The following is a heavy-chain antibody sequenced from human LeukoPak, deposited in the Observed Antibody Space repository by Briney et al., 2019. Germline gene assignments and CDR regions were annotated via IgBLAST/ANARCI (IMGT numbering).Heavy chain of an antibody. CDR1: GFTFSSYW. V-gene: IGHV3-7*04. Sequence: GGSLRLSCAASGFTFSSYWMSWVRQAPGKGLEGVANIKQDGSGKYYVDSVKGRFTISRDNAKNSLYLQINSLRAEDAAVYYCARLDYGDYNYYFDYWGQGSIVTVSS. J-gene: IGHJ4*02. CDR3: ARLDYGDYNYYFDY. CDR2: IKQDGSGK. D-gene: IGHD4-17*01.